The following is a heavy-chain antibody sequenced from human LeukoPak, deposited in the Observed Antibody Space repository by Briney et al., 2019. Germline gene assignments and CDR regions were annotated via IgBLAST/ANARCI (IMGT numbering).Heavy chain of an antibody. CDR3: AKVSMEVDRPRDYYYMDV. Sequence: GGSLRLSCAASGFTFSGYAMNWVRQAPGKGLEWVSSINASGGSTYYADSVKGRFTISRDNSKNTLYLQMNSLRAEDTAVYYCAKVSMEVDRPRDYYYMDVWGKGTTVTVSS. D-gene: IGHD2-8*01. CDR1: GFTFSGYA. CDR2: INASGGST. V-gene: IGHV3-23*01. J-gene: IGHJ6*03.